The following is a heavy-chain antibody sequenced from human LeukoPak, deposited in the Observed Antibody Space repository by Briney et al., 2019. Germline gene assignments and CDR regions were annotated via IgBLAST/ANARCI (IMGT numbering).Heavy chain of an antibody. CDR3: PREFDPERDGFPDAFDL. CDR1: GGSIYIHY. J-gene: IGHJ3*01. D-gene: IGHD5-24*01. CDR2: MFPSDYT. Sequence: PSETLSLTCTVSGGSIYIHYWSWIRQPAGKGLECIGHMFPSDYTNYSPSLKSRVTISLDKSKNQFTLKLSSVTAADTAVYYCPREFDPERDGFPDAFDLWGPGTWVTVSS. V-gene: IGHV4-4*07.